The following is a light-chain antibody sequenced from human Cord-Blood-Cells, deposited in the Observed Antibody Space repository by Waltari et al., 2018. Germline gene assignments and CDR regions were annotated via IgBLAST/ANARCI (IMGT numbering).Light chain of an antibody. CDR2: GAA. V-gene: IGKV3-15*01. Sequence: EIVMTQSPATPSVSPGARATLTCRASQSLSSNLDWYQQKPGQAPRLLIYGAATRATGIPARFSGSGSGTEFTLTISSLQSEDFAVYYCQQYNNWPLTFGGGTKVEIK. CDR3: QQYNNWPLT. J-gene: IGKJ4*01. CDR1: QSLSSN.